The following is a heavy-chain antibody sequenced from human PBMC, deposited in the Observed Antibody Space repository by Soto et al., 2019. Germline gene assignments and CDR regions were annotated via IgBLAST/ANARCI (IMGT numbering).Heavy chain of an antibody. Sequence: GGSLRLSCAASGFTFSSYAMHWVRQAPGKGLEWVAVISYDGSNKYYADSVKGRFTISRDNSKNTLYLQMNSLRAEDTAVYYCARVEILRYYDSSGYYPNHFDYWGQGTLVTVSS. D-gene: IGHD3-22*01. CDR3: ARVEILRYYDSSGYYPNHFDY. CDR1: GFTFSSYA. V-gene: IGHV3-30-3*01. J-gene: IGHJ4*02. CDR2: ISYDGSNK.